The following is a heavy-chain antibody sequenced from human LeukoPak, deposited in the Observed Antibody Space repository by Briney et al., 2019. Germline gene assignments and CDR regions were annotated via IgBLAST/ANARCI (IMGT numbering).Heavy chain of an antibody. CDR2: ISRDSNYI. D-gene: IGHD4-11*01. CDR3: ARELTYSDY. Sequence: GGSLRLACATSGFTFSSYAMNWVRQAPGKGLEWASSISRDSNYIYYADSVKGRFTISRDNAKNSLYLQMNSLRAEDTAVYYCARELTYSDYWGQGTLVTVSS. CDR1: GFTFSSYA. J-gene: IGHJ4*02. V-gene: IGHV3-21*01.